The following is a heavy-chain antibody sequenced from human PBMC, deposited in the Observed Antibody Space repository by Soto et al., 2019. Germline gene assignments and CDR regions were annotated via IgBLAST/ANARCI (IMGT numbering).Heavy chain of an antibody. V-gene: IGHV4-30-2*01. CDR3: ARGMTTVTTFDY. CDR1: GGSFSSGGYS. CDR2: IYHSGST. Sequence: SSETLSLTCTVSGGSFSSGGYSCNWIRQPPGKGLEWIGYIYHSGSTYYNPSLKSRVTISVDRSKNQFSLKLSSVTAADTAVYYCARGMTTVTTFDYWGQGTLVTVSS. J-gene: IGHJ4*02. D-gene: IGHD4-17*01.